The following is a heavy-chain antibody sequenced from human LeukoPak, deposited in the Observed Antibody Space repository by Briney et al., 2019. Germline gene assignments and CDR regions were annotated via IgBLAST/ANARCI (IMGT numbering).Heavy chain of an antibody. CDR2: ISGTTDTI. CDR3: ARRRVLSVARALDY. Sequence: GGSLRLSCAATGFTFSSFTMNWVRQAPGKGLEWVSSISGTTDTIYYADSVKGRFTISRNNANNSVSLQMNSLRPEDAAVYFCARRRVLSVARALDYWGQGTLVTVSS. V-gene: IGHV3-48*04. D-gene: IGHD4/OR15-4a*01. CDR1: GFTFSSFT. J-gene: IGHJ4*02.